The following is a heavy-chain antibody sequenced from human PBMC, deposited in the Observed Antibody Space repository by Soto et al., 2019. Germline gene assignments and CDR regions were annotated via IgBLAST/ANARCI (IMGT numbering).Heavy chain of an antibody. Sequence: GGSLRLSCAASGFTFSSYAMSWVRQAPGKGLEWVSAISGSGGSTYYADSVKGRFTISRDNSKNTLYLQMNSLRAEDTAVYYCAKGEEGRYYDFWSGYRQDWYFDLWGRGTLVTVSS. J-gene: IGHJ2*01. V-gene: IGHV3-23*01. D-gene: IGHD3-3*01. CDR2: ISGSGGST. CDR1: GFTFSSYA. CDR3: AKGEEGRYYDFWSGYRQDWYFDL.